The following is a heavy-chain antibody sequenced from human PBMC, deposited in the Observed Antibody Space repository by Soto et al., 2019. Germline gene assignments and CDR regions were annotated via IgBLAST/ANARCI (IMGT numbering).Heavy chain of an antibody. CDR2: INPETGGT. CDR3: ARERFQVISDGMDV. CDR1: GYTFTGYY. V-gene: IGHV1-2*02. Sequence: ASVKVSCKASGYTFTGYYIHWVREAPGQGLEWMGWINPETGGTSYAQKFQGRVTLSRDTSINTAYLELSSLRFDDAAVYFCARERFQVISDGMDVWGQGTTVTVSS. D-gene: IGHD2-21*01. J-gene: IGHJ6*02.